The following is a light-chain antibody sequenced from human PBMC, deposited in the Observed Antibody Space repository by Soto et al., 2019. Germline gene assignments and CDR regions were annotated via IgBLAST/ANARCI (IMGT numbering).Light chain of an antibody. CDR3: QQYGSSPLT. CDR2: SSS. CDR1: QSVRSAY. V-gene: IGKV3-20*01. J-gene: IGKJ1*01. Sequence: ENVLTQSPGTLSLSPGERVTLSCRASQSVRSAYFAWYQQKPGQAPRLLIYSSSTRATGIPDRFSGSGSGTDFTLTISSLEPEDFAVYYCQQYGSSPLTFGQGTKVEIK.